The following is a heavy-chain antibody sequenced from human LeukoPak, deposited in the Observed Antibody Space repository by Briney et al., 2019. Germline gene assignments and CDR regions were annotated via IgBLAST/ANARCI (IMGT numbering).Heavy chain of an antibody. CDR3: AKDSGPYYYCSGVSFEM. D-gene: IGHD3-10*01. CDR1: GFTFSNHA. J-gene: IGHJ3*02. Sequence: GGSLRFSCAASGFTFSNHAMRWVRQAPGKGLEWVTAISGRTGSTYDADPGKGRFTISRENSKNTLVLQINNLKVEDTAVYFLAKDSGPYYYCSGVSFEMWGQGTMVTVSS. CDR2: ISGRTGST. V-gene: IGHV3-23*01.